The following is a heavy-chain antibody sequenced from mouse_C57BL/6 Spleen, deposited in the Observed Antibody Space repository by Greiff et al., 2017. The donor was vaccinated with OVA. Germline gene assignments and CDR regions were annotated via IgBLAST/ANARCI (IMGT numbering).Heavy chain of an antibody. Sequence: EVQLQQSGPELVKPGASVKISCKASGYTFTDYYMNWVKQSHGKSLEWIGDINPNNGGTSYNQKFKGKATLTVDKSSSTAYMELRSLTSEDSAVYYCARNYDGSRGTGMGYYYAMDYWGQGTSVTVSS. CDR2: INPNNGGT. CDR3: ARNYDGSRGTGMGYYYAMDY. D-gene: IGHD1-1*01. J-gene: IGHJ4*01. V-gene: IGHV1-26*01. CDR1: GYTFTDYY.